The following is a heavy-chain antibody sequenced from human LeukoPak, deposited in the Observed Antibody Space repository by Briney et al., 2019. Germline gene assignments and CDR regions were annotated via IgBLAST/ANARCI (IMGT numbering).Heavy chain of an antibody. D-gene: IGHD2-2*01. CDR2: INPSGGST. J-gene: IGHJ4*02. Sequence: ASVKVSCKASGYTFTSYYMHWVRQAPGQGLEWMGIINPSGGSTSYAQKFQGRVTMTRDTSTSTVYMELSSLRSEDTAVYYCARDGYSSTSLEYYFDYWGQGTLVTVPS. V-gene: IGHV1-46*01. CDR1: GYTFTSYY. CDR3: ARDGYSSTSLEYYFDY.